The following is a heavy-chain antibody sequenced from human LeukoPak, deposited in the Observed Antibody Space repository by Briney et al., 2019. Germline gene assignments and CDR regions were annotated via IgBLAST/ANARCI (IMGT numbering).Heavy chain of an antibody. V-gene: IGHV1-18*01. CDR1: GGTFSSYA. CDR3: ARSGSYYDDAFDI. D-gene: IGHD1-26*01. J-gene: IGHJ3*02. CDR2: ISAYNGNT. Sequence: ASVKVSCKASGGTFSSYAISWVRQAPGQGLEWMGWISAYNGNTNYAQKLQGRVTMTTDTSTSTAYMELRSLRSDDTAVYYCARSGSYYDDAFDIWGQGTMVTVSS.